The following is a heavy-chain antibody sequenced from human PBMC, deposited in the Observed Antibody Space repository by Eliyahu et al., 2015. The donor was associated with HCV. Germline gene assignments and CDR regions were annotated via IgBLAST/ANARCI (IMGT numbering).Heavy chain of an antibody. V-gene: IGHV4-59*13. Sequence: QVQLQESGPGLVKPSETLSLTCTVSGGSISSYYWNWIRQPPGKGLEWIGYIYYSGSTKYNPSLKSRVTISVDTSKTHFSLKMRSVTAADTAVYYCARDRGRGFYYYYGMDVWGQGTTVTVSS. D-gene: IGHD3-10*01. CDR3: ARDRGRGFYYYYGMDV. CDR2: IYYSGST. J-gene: IGHJ6*02. CDR1: GGSISSYY.